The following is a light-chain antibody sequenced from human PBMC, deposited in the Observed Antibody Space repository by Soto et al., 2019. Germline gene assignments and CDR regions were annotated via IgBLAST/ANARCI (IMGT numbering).Light chain of an antibody. J-gene: IGKJ1*01. CDR1: QGIRKD. V-gene: IGKV1-17*01. Sequence: DIHMTQSPSPLSASVGDRVTITCRASQGIRKDLGWYQQKPGKAPKRLIYAASSLQSGVPSRFSGSGSGTEFTLTISSLQPEDFATYYCLQHNTYPRTIGQGTKVEIK. CDR2: AAS. CDR3: LQHNTYPRT.